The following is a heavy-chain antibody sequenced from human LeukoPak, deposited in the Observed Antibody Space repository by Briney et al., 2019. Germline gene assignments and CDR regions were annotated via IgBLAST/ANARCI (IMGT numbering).Heavy chain of an antibody. Sequence: PGGSLRLSCAGSGFTFSSYVMSWVRQAPGQGLEWVSVISDSGDYTSYADSVRGRFTISRDNSRNTLYLQMISLRPEDTAVYYCAKDTSIGKYCTNGVCSPFDYWGQGTLVTVSS. CDR1: GFTFSSYV. CDR3: AKDTSIGKYCTNGVCSPFDY. D-gene: IGHD2-8*01. J-gene: IGHJ4*02. V-gene: IGHV3-23*01. CDR2: ISDSGDYT.